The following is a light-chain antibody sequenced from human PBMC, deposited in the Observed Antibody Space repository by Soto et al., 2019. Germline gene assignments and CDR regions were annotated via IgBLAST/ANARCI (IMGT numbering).Light chain of an antibody. J-gene: IGKJ1*01. CDR3: QQSYSTPPA. CDR1: QSISSY. V-gene: IGKV1-39*01. Sequence: DIQMTQSPSSLSASVGDRVTITCRASQSISSYLNWYQQKPGKAPKLLIYAASSLQSGVPSRFSGTGSETDFTLTISSLQPEDFATYYCQQSYSTPPAFGRGTKVEIK. CDR2: AAS.